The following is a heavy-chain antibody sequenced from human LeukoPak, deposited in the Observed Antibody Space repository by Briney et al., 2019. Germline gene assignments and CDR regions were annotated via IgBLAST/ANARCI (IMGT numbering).Heavy chain of an antibody. V-gene: IGHV3-15*01. D-gene: IGHD3-3*02. CDR2: IKSITDGGTT. CDR1: GFTFSNAW. J-gene: IGHJ4*02. Sequence: PGGSLRLSCAASGFTFSNAWMSWVRQAPGKGLEWVGRIKSITDGGTTDYAAPVKGRFTISRDDSKNTLYLQMNSLKTEDTAVYYCTTANLISGDYWGQGTLVTVSS. CDR3: TTANLISGDY.